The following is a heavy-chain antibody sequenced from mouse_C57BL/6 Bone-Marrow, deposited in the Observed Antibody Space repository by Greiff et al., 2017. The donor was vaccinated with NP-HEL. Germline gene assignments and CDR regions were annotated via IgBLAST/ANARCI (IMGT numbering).Heavy chain of an antibody. J-gene: IGHJ3*01. CDR1: GFNIKDDY. D-gene: IGHD2-2*01. Sequence: VQLQQSGAELVRPGASVKLSCTASGFNIKDDYMHWVKQRPEQGLEWIGWIDPENGDTEYASKFQGKATITADTSSNTAYLQLSSLTSEDTAVYYRTFYYGYTGFAYWGQGTLVTVSA. CDR2: IDPENGDT. V-gene: IGHV14-4*01. CDR3: TFYYGYTGFAY.